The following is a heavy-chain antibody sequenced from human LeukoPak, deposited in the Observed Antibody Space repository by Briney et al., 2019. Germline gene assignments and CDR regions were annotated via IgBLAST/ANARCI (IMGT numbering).Heavy chain of an antibody. CDR1: GYTFTGYY. J-gene: IGHJ4*02. Sequence: GASVKVSCKASGYTFTGYYMHWVRQAPGQGLEWMGWINPNSGGTNYAQKFQGRVTMTRDTSISTAYTELSRLRSDDTAVYYCARDYFYYDSSGYDYWGQGTLVTVSS. D-gene: IGHD3-22*01. V-gene: IGHV1-2*02. CDR3: ARDYFYYDSSGYDY. CDR2: INPNSGGT.